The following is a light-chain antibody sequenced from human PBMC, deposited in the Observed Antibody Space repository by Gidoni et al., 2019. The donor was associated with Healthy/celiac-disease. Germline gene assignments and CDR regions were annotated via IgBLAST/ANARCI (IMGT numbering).Light chain of an antibody. CDR2: GNS. J-gene: IGLJ2*01. Sequence: QSVLTQPPPVSGAPGQRVPISCTGSSSNIGAGYDVHWYQQLPGTAPKRLIYGNSNRPSGVPDRFSGSKSGTSASLAITGLQAEDEADYYCQSYDSSLSGSVFGGGTKLTVL. CDR3: QSYDSSLSGSV. CDR1: SSNIGAGYD. V-gene: IGLV1-40*01.